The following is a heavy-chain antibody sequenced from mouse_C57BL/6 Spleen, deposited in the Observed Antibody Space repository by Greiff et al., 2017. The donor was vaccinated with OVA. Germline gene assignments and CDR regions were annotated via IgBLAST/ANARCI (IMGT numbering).Heavy chain of an antibody. CDR2: IRNKANGYTT. CDR3: ARYNFGLPLDY. J-gene: IGHJ2*01. Sequence: EVMLVESGGGLVQPGGSLCLSCAATGFSFTDYYMSWVRQPPGKALEWLGFIRNKANGYTTEYRSTVKGRFTISRDNSQIILYLQMNALRAEDSATYYCARYNFGLPLDYWGQGTTLTVSS. CDR1: GFSFTDYY. V-gene: IGHV7-3*01.